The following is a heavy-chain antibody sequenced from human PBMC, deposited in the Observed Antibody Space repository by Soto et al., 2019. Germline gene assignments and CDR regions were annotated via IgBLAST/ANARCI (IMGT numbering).Heavy chain of an antibody. J-gene: IGHJ5*02. CDR3: ARHLDASIFSDTTNWFDP. V-gene: IGHV4-61*05. CDR2: IYYSGST. Sequence: SETLSLTCTLSGGSISSSSYYWSWIRQPPGKGLEWIGYIYYSGSTNYNPSLKTRVTISVDTSKNQFSLKLSSVTAADTAVYYCARHLDASIFSDTTNWFDPWGQGTLVTVSS. CDR1: GGSISSSSYY. D-gene: IGHD3-9*01.